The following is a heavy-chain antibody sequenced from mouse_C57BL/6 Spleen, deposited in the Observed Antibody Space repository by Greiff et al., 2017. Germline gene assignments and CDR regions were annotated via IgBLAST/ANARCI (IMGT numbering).Heavy chain of an antibody. Sequence: VQLKQSGAELVRPGSSVKMSCKTSGYTFTSYGINWVKQRPGQGLEWIGYIYLGNGYTEYNEKFKGKATLTSDTSSSTAYMQLSSLTSEDSSIYFCAREGAAQATFFAYWGQGTLVTVSA. CDR3: AREGAAQATFFAY. D-gene: IGHD3-2*02. CDR2: IYLGNGYT. V-gene: IGHV1-58*01. CDR1: GYTFTSYG. J-gene: IGHJ3*01.